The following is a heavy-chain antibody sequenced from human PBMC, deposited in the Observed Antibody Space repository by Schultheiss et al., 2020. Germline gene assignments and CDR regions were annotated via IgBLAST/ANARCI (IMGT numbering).Heavy chain of an antibody. CDR1: GGSISSGSYY. CDR2: IYYSGST. Sequence: SETLSLTCTVSGGSISSGSYYWSWIRQPPGKGLEWIGYIYYSGSTNYNPSLKSRVTISVDTSKNQFSLKLSSVTAADTAVYYCARDAYCSSTSCSQYYYYYYMDVWGKGTTVTVCS. V-gene: IGHV4-61*01. J-gene: IGHJ6*03. CDR3: ARDAYCSSTSCSQYYYYYYMDV. D-gene: IGHD2-2*01.